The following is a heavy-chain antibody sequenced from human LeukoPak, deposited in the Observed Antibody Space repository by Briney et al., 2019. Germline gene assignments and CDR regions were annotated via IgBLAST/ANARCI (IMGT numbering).Heavy chain of an antibody. Sequence: GGSLRLSCAASGYNFSPLWMHWVCQAPRKGLVLVSHINAYGSKIVYTDSVKGRLTISRDNAKTTLFLKMDSLRAEDTAVYYGARDRGNPDSFSIWGQGTVVAVSS. CDR1: GYNFSPLW. J-gene: IGHJ3*02. CDR2: INAYGSKI. D-gene: IGHD3-10*01. V-gene: IGHV3-74*01. CDR3: ARDRGNPDSFSI.